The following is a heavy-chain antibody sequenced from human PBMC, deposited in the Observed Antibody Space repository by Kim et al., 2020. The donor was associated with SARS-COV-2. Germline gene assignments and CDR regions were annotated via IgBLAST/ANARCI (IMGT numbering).Heavy chain of an antibody. J-gene: IGHJ5*02. CDR1: GFTFSSYA. CDR2: ISGSGGST. Sequence: GGSLRLSCAASGFTFSSYAMSWVRQAPGKGLEWVSAISGSGGSTYYADSVKGRFTISRDNSKNTLYLQMNSLRAEDTAVYYCAKDLHLYSSGLGWFDPWGQGTLVTVSS. D-gene: IGHD6-19*01. V-gene: IGHV3-23*01. CDR3: AKDLHLYSSGLGWFDP.